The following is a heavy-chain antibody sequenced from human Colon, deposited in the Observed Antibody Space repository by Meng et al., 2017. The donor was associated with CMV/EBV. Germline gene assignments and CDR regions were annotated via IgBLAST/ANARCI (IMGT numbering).Heavy chain of an antibody. CDR2: IYYRGTA. Sequence: SRGDAYWSWLRQSPGKSLEWIGYIYYRGTAIYNPSLKSRASISVDTSKNQLSLNLRSVTVADTAVYFCARVRNYDFWSGHPNWFDPWGQGTLVTVSS. V-gene: IGHV4-30-4*08. CDR3: ARVRNYDFWSGHPNWFDP. CDR1: SRGDAY. J-gene: IGHJ5*02. D-gene: IGHD3-3*01.